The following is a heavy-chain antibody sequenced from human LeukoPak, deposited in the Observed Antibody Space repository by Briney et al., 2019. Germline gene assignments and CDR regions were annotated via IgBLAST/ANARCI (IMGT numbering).Heavy chain of an antibody. D-gene: IGHD2-15*01. Sequence: GRSLRLSCAASGFTFSSYGMHWVRQAPGKGLEWVALISYDGSNTYYADSVKGRFSISRDNSKNTLYLQVNSLRAEDTALYYFAKGTLDVQYCSGASCYYFDYWGQEPLVTVSS. CDR1: GFTFSSYG. CDR3: AKGTLDVQYCSGASCYYFDY. CDR2: ISYDGSNT. V-gene: IGHV3-30*18. J-gene: IGHJ4*02.